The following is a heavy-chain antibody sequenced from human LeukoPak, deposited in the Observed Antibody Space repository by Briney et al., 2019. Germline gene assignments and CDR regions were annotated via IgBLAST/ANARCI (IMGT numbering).Heavy chain of an antibody. CDR3: ARQRGPSWEYFDY. Sequence: GESLKVSCRVSGYSFSIYWIGWVRQMPGEGLEWMGIIFPGDSDTRYSPSFQGQVTISADKSINTAYLQWSSLKASDTAIYYCARQRGPSWEYFDYWGQGTLVTVSS. V-gene: IGHV5-51*01. J-gene: IGHJ4*02. CDR2: IFPGDSDT. D-gene: IGHD1-26*01. CDR1: GYSFSIYW.